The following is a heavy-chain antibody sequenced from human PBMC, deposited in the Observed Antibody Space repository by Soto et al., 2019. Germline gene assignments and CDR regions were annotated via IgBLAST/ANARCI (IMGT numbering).Heavy chain of an antibody. CDR3: ARGEQWLVRWVY. CDR2: IKYDGSEK. V-gene: IGHV3-7*04. CDR1: GFTFSSYR. J-gene: IGHJ4*02. Sequence: EVHLVESGGGFVKPGGSLRLSCAASGFTFSSYRMSWVRQAPGKGLEWVANIKYDGSEKYYVDSVKGRFTISRDNAKNSVYLQMKSLRDEDTAVYYCARGEQWLVRWVYWGQGTLVTVSS. D-gene: IGHD6-19*01.